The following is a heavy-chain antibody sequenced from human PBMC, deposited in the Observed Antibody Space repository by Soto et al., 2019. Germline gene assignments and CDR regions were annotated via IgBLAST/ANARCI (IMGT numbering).Heavy chain of an antibody. CDR2: ISYDGSNK. CDR1: GFPFSSYG. V-gene: IGHV3-30*18. D-gene: IGHD2-21*01. Sequence: HPWLSLRLSCAACGFPFSSYGMHWVRQAPGKWLEWVAVISYDGSNKYYADSVKGRFTISRDNSKNTLYLQMNSLRAEDTAVYYCAKDLFPPGYYYYGTKVRGKVATVTVSS. CDR3: AKDLFPPGYYYYGTKV. J-gene: IGHJ6*04.